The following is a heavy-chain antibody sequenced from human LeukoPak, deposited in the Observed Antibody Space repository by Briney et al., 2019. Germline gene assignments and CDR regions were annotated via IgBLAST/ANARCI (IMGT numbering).Heavy chain of an antibody. J-gene: IGHJ3*02. CDR1: GGSISSSSYY. CDR3: ARETYYYDSSGYYSHNAFDI. V-gene: IGHV4-39*02. CDR2: IYYSGST. D-gene: IGHD3-22*01. Sequence: ETLSHTCTVSGGSISSSSYYWGWIRQPPGKGLEWIGSIYYSGSTYYNPSLKSRVTISVDTSKNQFSLKLNSVTAADTAVYYCARETYYYDSSGYYSHNAFDIWGQGTLVTVSS.